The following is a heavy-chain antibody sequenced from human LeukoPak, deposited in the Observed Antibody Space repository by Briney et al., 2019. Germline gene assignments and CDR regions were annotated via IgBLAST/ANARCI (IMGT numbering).Heavy chain of an antibody. CDR3: ARDLDY. CDR1: GGSISSYY. J-gene: IGHJ4*02. Sequence: SETLSLTCTVSGGSISSYYWSWLRQPPGEGLEWIGYIYYSGSTNYNPSLKSRVTISVDTSKNQFSLKLSSVTAADTAVYYCARDLDYWGQGTLVTVSS. V-gene: IGHV4-59*01. CDR2: IYYSGST.